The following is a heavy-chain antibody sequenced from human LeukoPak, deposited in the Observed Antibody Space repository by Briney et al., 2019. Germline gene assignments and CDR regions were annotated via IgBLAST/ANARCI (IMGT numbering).Heavy chain of an antibody. D-gene: IGHD5-12*01. CDR3: AKLPPIVATMSYAFDI. Sequence: PGGSLRLSCAASGFTFSSYGMHWVRQAPGKGLEWVAVISYDGSNKYYADSVKGRFTISRDNSKNTLYLQMNSLRAEDTAVYYCAKLPPIVATMSYAFDIWGQGTMVTVSS. CDR1: GFTFSSYG. CDR2: ISYDGSNK. V-gene: IGHV3-30*18. J-gene: IGHJ3*02.